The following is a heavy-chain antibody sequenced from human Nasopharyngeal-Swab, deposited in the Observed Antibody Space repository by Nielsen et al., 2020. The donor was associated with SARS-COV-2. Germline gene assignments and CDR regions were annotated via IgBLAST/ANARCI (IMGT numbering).Heavy chain of an antibody. CDR2: IKQDGSEL. CDR1: WFTVSSNY. V-gene: IGHV3-7*01. CDR3: ARAEGGGYSYGFDNWFDP. J-gene: IGHJ5*02. Sequence: ASLNISCAASWFTVSSNYMSWVRQAPGTGLEGVANIKQDGSELSYLDSVKGRFTISRDNAKNSLYLQMNVLRAEDTAIYYCARAEGGGYSYGFDNWFDPWGQGILVTVSA. D-gene: IGHD5-18*01.